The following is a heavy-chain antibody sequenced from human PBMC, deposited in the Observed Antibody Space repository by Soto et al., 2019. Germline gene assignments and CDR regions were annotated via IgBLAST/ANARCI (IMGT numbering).Heavy chain of an antibody. CDR3: ARHTAMVSYYYYGMDV. Sequence: QVQLVQSGAEVKKPGASVKVSCKASGYTFTSYGISWVRQAPGQGLEWMGWISAYNSNTNYAQKLQGRVTMTTDTSTSTAYMELRSLRSDDTAVYYCARHTAMVSYYYYGMDVWGQGTTVTVSS. V-gene: IGHV1-18*04. J-gene: IGHJ6*02. D-gene: IGHD5-18*01. CDR1: GYTFTSYG. CDR2: ISAYNSNT.